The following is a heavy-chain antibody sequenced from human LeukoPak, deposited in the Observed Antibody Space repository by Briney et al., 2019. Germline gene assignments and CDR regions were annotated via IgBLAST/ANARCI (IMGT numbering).Heavy chain of an antibody. J-gene: IGHJ3*02. CDR1: GYTLTGYY. CDR2: INPNSGGT. V-gene: IGHV1-2*02. Sequence: ASVKVSCKASGYTLTGYYMHWVRQAPGQGLEWMGWINPNSGGTNYVQKFQARVTMTRDTSINTAYMELSRLKSDDTAVYYCARYYYDRSGYFPFDIWGQGTMVTVSS. D-gene: IGHD3-22*01. CDR3: ARYYYDRSGYFPFDI.